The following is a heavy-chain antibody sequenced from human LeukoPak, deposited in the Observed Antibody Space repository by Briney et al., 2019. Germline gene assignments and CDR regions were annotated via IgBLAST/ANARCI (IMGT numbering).Heavy chain of an antibody. CDR3: ARGERVVPVARYLTIDY. D-gene: IGHD2-2*01. J-gene: IGHJ4*02. V-gene: IGHV7-4-1*02. Sequence: ASVKVSCKASGYTFTSYAMNWVRQAPGQGLEWMGWINTNTGNPTYAQGFTGRFVFSLDTSVSTAYLQISSLKAEDTAVYYCARGERVVPVARYLTIDYWGQGTLVTVSS. CDR1: GYTFTSYA. CDR2: INTNTGNP.